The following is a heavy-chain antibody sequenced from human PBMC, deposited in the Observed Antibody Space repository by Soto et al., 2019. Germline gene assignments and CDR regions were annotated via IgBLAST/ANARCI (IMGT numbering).Heavy chain of an antibody. CDR2: ISSSSSYI. Sequence: GGSLRLSCAASGFMFSGYGMHWVRQAPGKGLEWVSSISSSSSYIYYADSVKGRFTISRDNAKNSLYLQMNSLRAEDTAVYYCARDSYYSNYVVINYWGQGTLVTVSS. D-gene: IGHD4-4*01. J-gene: IGHJ4*02. V-gene: IGHV3-21*01. CDR3: ARDSYYSNYVVINY. CDR1: GFMFSGYG.